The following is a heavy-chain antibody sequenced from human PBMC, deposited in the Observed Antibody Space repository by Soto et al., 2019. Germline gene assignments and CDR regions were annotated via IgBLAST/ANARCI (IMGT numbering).Heavy chain of an antibody. CDR3: ARLPEGIDDYGDPYSDY. V-gene: IGHV4-31*03. CDR2: IYYSGST. CDR1: GGSISSGGYY. Sequence: QVQLQESGPGLVKPSQTLSLTCTVSGGSISSGGYYWSWIRQHPGKGLEWIGYIYYSGSTYYNPSLKVRVTISVDTSKNQFSLQLSSVTAADTAVYYCARLPEGIDDYGDPYSDYWGQGTLVTVSS. J-gene: IGHJ4*02. D-gene: IGHD4-17*01.